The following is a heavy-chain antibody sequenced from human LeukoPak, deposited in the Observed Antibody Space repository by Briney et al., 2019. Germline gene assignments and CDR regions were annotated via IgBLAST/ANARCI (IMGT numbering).Heavy chain of an antibody. J-gene: IGHJ4*02. CDR1: GFTFSNYN. CDR3: AKDGVNGGLFEY. D-gene: IGHD4-23*01. V-gene: IGHV3-30*18. CDR2: ISYDGNTK. Sequence: GGSLRLSCAASGFTFSNYNMHWVRQAPGKGLEWVTVISYDGNTKYYADSVKGRFTVSRDTPKNALYLQMNSLRAEDTAVYYCAKDGVNGGLFEYWGQGTLVTVSS.